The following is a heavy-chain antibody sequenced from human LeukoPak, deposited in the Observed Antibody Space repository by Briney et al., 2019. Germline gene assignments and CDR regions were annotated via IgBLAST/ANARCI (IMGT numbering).Heavy chain of an antibody. CDR3: ARRQPKIDSSGFDY. Sequence: SETLSLTCTVSGGSISSYYWSWIRQPPGKGLEWIGYIYYSGSTNYNPSLKSRVTISIDTSKNQFSLNLSSVTAADTAVYYRARRQPKIDSSGFDYWGQGSLVTVSS. CDR2: IYYSGST. CDR1: GGSISSYY. J-gene: IGHJ4*02. D-gene: IGHD3-22*01. V-gene: IGHV4-59*08.